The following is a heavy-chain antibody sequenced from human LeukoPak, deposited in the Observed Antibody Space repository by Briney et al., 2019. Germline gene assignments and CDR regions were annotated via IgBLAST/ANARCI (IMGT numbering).Heavy chain of an antibody. J-gene: IGHJ4*02. D-gene: IGHD6-19*01. Sequence: SETLSLTCAVSGGSISSGGYSWSWIRQPPGKGLEWIGYIYHSGSTYYNPSLKSRVTISVDTSKNQFSLKLSSVTAADTAVYYCARMEGGWYVDYWGQGTLVTVSS. V-gene: IGHV4-30-2*01. CDR3: ARMEGGWYVDY. CDR1: GGSISSGGYS. CDR2: IYHSGST.